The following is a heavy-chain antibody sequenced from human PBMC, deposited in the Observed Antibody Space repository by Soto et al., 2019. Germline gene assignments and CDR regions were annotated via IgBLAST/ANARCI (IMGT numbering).Heavy chain of an antibody. CDR3: ARDGSGGSFHYYYGMDV. J-gene: IGHJ6*02. CDR2: IYSGGST. D-gene: IGHD2-15*01. Sequence: PGGSLRLSCAASGFTVSSNYMSWVRQAPGKGLEWVSVIYSGGSTYYADSVKGRFTISRHNSKNTLYLQMNSLRAEDTAVYYCARDGSGGSFHYYYGMDVWGQGTTVTVSS. V-gene: IGHV3-53*04. CDR1: GFTVSSNY.